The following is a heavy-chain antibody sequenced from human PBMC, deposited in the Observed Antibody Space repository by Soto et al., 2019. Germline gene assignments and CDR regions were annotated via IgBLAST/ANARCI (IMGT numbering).Heavy chain of an antibody. D-gene: IGHD6-13*01. CDR3: ARITSIAAAVTTTSFDY. V-gene: IGHV1-18*01. CDR2: ISAYNGNT. Sequence: GASVKVSCKASGYTFTSYGISWVRQAPGQGLEWMGWISAYNGNTNYAQNLQGRVTMTTDTSTSTAYMELRSLRSDNTAVYYCARITSIAAAVTTTSFDYSGQGTLVTVSS. CDR1: GYTFTSYG. J-gene: IGHJ4*02.